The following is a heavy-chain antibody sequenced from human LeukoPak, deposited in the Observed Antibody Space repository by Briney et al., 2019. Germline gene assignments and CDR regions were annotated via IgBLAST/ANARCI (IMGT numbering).Heavy chain of an antibody. V-gene: IGHV3-30*02. CDR1: GFSFSSYG. J-gene: IGHJ6*04. Sequence: GGSLRLSCAASGFSFSSYGTHWVRQAPGKGLKWVAFIRYDGSNKQYADSVKGRFTISRDNSKNMLYLQINSLRAEDTAVYYCAELGITMIGGVWGKGTTVTISS. CDR2: IRYDGSNK. CDR3: AELGITMIGGV. D-gene: IGHD3-10*02.